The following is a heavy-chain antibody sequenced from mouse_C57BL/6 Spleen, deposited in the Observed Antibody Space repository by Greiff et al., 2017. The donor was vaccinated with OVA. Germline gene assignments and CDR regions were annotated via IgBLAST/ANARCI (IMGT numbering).Heavy chain of an antibody. Sequence: DVMLVESGGGLVKPGGSLKLSCAASGFTFSSYAMSWVRQTPEKRLEWVATISDGGSYTYYPDNVKGRFTISRDNAKNNLYLQMSNLKSEDTAMYYCAREGPNWDLPWFAYWGQGTLVTVSA. D-gene: IGHD4-1*01. J-gene: IGHJ3*01. CDR1: GFTFSSYA. V-gene: IGHV5-4*01. CDR2: ISDGGSYT. CDR3: AREGPNWDLPWFAY.